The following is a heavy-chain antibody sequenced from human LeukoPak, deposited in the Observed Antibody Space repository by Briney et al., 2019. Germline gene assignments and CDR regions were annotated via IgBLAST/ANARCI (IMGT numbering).Heavy chain of an antibody. CDR3: AKDVNSGWSYFDY. Sequence: GGSLRLSCAASGFIFSNYGMHWVRQAPGKGLEWVAFIRYDGSNEYSADSVTGRVTIFRDNSKNTLYLQMNSLRAEDTAVYYCAKDVNSGWSYFDYWGQGTLVTVSS. D-gene: IGHD6-13*01. J-gene: IGHJ4*02. CDR1: GFIFSNYG. CDR2: IRYDGSNE. V-gene: IGHV3-30*02.